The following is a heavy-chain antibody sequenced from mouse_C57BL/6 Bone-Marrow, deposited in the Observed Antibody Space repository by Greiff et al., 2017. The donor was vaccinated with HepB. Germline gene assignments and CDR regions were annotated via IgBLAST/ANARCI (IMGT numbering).Heavy chain of an antibody. V-gene: IGHV5-9*01. J-gene: IGHJ1*03. Sequence: EVKVVESGGGLVKPGGSLKLSCAASGFTFSSYTMSWVRQTPEKRLEWVATISGGGGNTYYPDSVKGRFTISRDNAKNTLYLQMSSLRSEDTALYYCARQGFITTVVATRYFDVWGTGTTVTVSS. CDR3: ARQGFITTVVATRYFDV. D-gene: IGHD1-1*01. CDR1: GFTFSSYT. CDR2: ISGGGGNT.